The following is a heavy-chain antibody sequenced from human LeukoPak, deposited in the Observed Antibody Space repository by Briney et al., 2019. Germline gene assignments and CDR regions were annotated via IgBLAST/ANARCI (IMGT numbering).Heavy chain of an antibody. CDR2: IYYSGST. CDR1: GGSVSSGSYY. CDR3: ARVTYYYGSESYYNFGPLGY. V-gene: IGHV4-61*01. D-gene: IGHD3-10*01. Sequence: SETLSLTCTVSGGSVSSGSYYWSWIRQPPGKGLEWIGYIYYSGSTNYNPSLKSRVAISVDTSKNQFSLKLSSVTAADTAVYYCARVTYYYGSESYYNFGPLGYWGQGTLVTVSS. J-gene: IGHJ4*02.